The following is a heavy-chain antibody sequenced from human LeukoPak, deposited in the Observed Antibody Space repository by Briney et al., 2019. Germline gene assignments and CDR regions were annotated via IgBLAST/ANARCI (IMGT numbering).Heavy chain of an antibody. D-gene: IGHD3-22*01. Sequence: PGGSLRLSCAASGFTFSSYGMHWVRQAPGKGLEWVAFIRYDGSNKYYADSVKGRFTISRDNSKNTLYLQMNSLRAEDTAVYYCAKDSGFTMRTFDYWGQGTLVTVSS. CDR1: GFTFSSYG. J-gene: IGHJ4*02. CDR2: IRYDGSNK. CDR3: AKDSGFTMRTFDY. V-gene: IGHV3-30*02.